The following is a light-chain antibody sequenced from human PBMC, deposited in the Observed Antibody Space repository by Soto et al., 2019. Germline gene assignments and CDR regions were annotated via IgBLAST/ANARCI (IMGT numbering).Light chain of an antibody. J-gene: IGLJ1*01. V-gene: IGLV2-14*01. CDR3: TSYTSRSTNYV. CDR2: EVS. CDR1: SSDIGGYNY. Sequence: QSALTQPASVSGSPGQSITISCTGTSSDIGGYNYVSWYQQHPGKAPKLMIYEVSNRPSGVSNRFTGSKSGNTASLTISGVQAEDEADYYCTSYTSRSTNYVFGTGTKVTVL.